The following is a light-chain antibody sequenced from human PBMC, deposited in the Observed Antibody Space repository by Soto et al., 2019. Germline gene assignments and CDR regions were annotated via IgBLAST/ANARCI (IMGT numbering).Light chain of an antibody. CDR3: QQRSNWLWT. Sequence: EIVLTQSPATLSLSPGERATLSCRARQSVSRYLAWYQQKPGQAPRLLIYDASNRATGIPARFSGSGSGTDFTLTISSLEPEDFAVYYCQQRSNWLWTFGQGTKVEIK. CDR2: DAS. CDR1: QSVSRY. V-gene: IGKV3-11*01. J-gene: IGKJ1*01.